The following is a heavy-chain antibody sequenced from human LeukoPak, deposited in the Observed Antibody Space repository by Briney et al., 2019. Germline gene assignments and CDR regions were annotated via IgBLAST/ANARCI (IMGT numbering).Heavy chain of an antibody. CDR2: INHSGST. CDR1: GGSFSGYY. CDR3: ARAAAGSDY. J-gene: IGHJ4*02. V-gene: IGHV4-34*01. Sequence: AETLSLTCAVYGGSFSGYYWSWIRQPPGKGLEWIGEINHSGSTNYNPSLKSRVTISVDTSKNQFSLKLSSVTAADTAVYYCARAAAGSDYWGQGTLVTVSS. D-gene: IGHD6-13*01.